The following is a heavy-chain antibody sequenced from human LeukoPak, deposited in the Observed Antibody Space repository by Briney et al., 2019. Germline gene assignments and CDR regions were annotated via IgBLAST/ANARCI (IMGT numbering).Heavy chain of an antibody. V-gene: IGHV4-39*01. D-gene: IGHD6-13*01. J-gene: IGHJ4*02. CDR3: ARLEQQLVFDY. Sequence: TSETLSLTCTVSGGSISSSSYYWGWIRQLPGKGLEWIGSIYYSGSTYYNPSLKSRVTISVDTSKNQFSLKLSSVTAADTAVYYCARLEQQLVFDYWGQGTLVTVSS. CDR1: GGSISSSSYY. CDR2: IYYSGST.